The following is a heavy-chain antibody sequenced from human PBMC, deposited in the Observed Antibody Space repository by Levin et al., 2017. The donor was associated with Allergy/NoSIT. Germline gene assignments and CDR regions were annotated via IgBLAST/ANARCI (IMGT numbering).Heavy chain of an antibody. CDR1: GYTFTSHE. D-gene: IGHD1-26*01. CDR2: MNPNSGNT. Sequence: ASVKVSCKTSGYTFTSHEINWVRQATGQGLEWMGWMNPNSGNTNYAQKFQGRVTMTRDTSKSTAYMELSSLTSEDTAMYYCARWGQVGYYDMDVWGQGTTVTVSS. V-gene: IGHV1-8*01. CDR3: ARWGQVGYYDMDV. J-gene: IGHJ6*02.